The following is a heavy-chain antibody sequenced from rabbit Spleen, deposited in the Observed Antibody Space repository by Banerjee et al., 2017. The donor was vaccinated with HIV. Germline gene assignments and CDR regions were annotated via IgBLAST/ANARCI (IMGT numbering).Heavy chain of an antibody. Sequence: QSLEESGGGLVQPGASLTLTCTASGFSFSSSYYMCWVRQAPGKGLEWIACIYAGSSGSTYYASWAKGRFTISKTSSTTVTLQMTSLTAADTATYFCARDGDSTSRYYFDLWGQGTLVTVS. CDR2: IYAGSSGST. J-gene: IGHJ4*01. CDR1: GFSFSSSYY. V-gene: IGHV1S40*01. CDR3: ARDGDSTSRYYFDL. D-gene: IGHD7-1*01.